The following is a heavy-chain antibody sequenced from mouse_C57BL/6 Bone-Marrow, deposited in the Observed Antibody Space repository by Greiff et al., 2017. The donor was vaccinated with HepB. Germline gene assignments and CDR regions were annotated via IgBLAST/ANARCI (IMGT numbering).Heavy chain of an antibody. CDR1: GFTFSSYA. Sequence: EVQRVESGGGLVKPGGSLKLSCAASGFTFSSYAMSWVRQTPEKRLEWVATISDGGSCTYYPDNVKGRFTITRDNAKNNLYLQMSQLKSEDTAMYYCARVGLYYSNYYFDYWGQGTTLTVSS. J-gene: IGHJ2*01. D-gene: IGHD2-5*01. CDR3: ARVGLYYSNYYFDY. CDR2: ISDGGSCT. V-gene: IGHV5-4*01.